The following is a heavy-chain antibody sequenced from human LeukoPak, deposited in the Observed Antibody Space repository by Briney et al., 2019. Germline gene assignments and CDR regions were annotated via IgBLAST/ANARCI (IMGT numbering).Heavy chain of an antibody. CDR3: ARAMTTVTTTRLGAFDI. CDR1: GYTFTGYY. J-gene: IGHJ3*02. D-gene: IGHD4-11*01. V-gene: IGHV1-2*02. CDR2: INPNSGGT. Sequence: ASVKVSCRASGYTFTGYYMHWVRQAPGQGLEWGVWINPNSGGTNYAQKFQGRVTMTRDTSISTAYMELSRLRSDDTAVYYCARAMTTVTTTRLGAFDIWGQGTMVTVSS.